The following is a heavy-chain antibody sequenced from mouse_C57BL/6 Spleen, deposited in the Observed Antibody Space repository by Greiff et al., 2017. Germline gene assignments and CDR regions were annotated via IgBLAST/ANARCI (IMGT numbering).Heavy chain of an antibody. CDR1: GYTFTSYW. CDR3: ARRGYYLYAMDY. Sequence: QVQLQQPGAELVKPGASVKMSCKASGYTFTSYWITWVKQRPGQGLEWIGDIYPGSGSTNYNEKFKSKATLTVDTTSSTAYMQLSSLTSEDSAVYYCARRGYYLYAMDYWGQGASVTVSS. D-gene: IGHD2-3*01. J-gene: IGHJ4*01. CDR2: IYPGSGST. V-gene: IGHV1-55*01.